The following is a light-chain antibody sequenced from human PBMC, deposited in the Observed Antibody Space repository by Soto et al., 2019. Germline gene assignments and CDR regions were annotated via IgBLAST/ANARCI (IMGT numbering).Light chain of an antibody. CDR2: DTS. V-gene: IGKV3-11*01. CDR1: QSVSNH. Sequence: EIVLTQSPATLSLSPGEGATLSCRASQSVSNHLAWYQQKPGQAPRLLIYDTSNRATGIPGRFSGSGAGTDFTLTISSPEPEDFAIYYCQQRYNWPITFGQGTRLEIK. CDR3: QQRYNWPIT. J-gene: IGKJ5*01.